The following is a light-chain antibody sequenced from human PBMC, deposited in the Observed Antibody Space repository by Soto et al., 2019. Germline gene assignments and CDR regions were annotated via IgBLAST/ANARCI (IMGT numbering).Light chain of an antibody. J-gene: IGLJ1*01. Sequence: QSALTQPHSVSGSPGQSVTISCTGTSVDVGAYDFVSWYQQHPGKAPKLLIYVVSGRPSGVPDRFSGSKSGNAASLTISGLQAEDEADYYCCSYANSGSFVFGTGTKLTVL. CDR1: SVDVGAYDF. CDR2: VVS. V-gene: IGLV2-11*01. CDR3: CSYANSGSFV.